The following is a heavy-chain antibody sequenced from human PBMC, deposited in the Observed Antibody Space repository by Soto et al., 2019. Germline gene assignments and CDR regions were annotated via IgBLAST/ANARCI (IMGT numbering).Heavy chain of an antibody. CDR3: AREGYPIDY. CDR2: ISYDGSNK. CDR1: GFTFSSYA. V-gene: IGHV3-30-3*01. J-gene: IGHJ4*02. D-gene: IGHD6-13*01. Sequence: GGSLRLSCAASGFTFSSYAMHWVRQAPGKGLEWVAVISYDGSNKYYADSVKGRFTISRDNSKNTLYLQMNSLRAEDTAVYYCAREGYPIDYWGQGTLVTVSS.